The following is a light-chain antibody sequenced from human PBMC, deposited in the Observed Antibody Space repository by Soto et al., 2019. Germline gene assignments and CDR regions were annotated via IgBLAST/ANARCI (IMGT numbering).Light chain of an antibody. CDR2: TAS. V-gene: IGKV1-39*01. Sequence: DIELTPSPSSLSSSVRDRAPLTCRASLSISNYLNWYQHKPGKAPKLMIYTASSLQSGVPYRFSGSGSGTDFTLTISNLQPEDFATYYCQQNYSTPRTFGQGTKLDIK. J-gene: IGKJ1*01. CDR1: LSISNY. CDR3: QQNYSTPRT.